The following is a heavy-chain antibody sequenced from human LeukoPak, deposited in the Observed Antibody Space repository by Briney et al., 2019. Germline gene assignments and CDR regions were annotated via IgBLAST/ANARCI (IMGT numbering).Heavy chain of an antibody. D-gene: IGHD3-16*01. CDR3: ARRAGAYTHPYDY. CDR1: GFTVSSNS. Sequence: GGSLRLSCTVSGFTVSSNSMSWVRQAPGKGPEWVSFIYSAGSTHYSDSVKGRFTISIDNSKNTLYLQMNSLRAEDTAVYYCARRAGAYTHPYDYWGQGTLVTVS. J-gene: IGHJ4*02. V-gene: IGHV3-53*01. CDR2: IYSAGST.